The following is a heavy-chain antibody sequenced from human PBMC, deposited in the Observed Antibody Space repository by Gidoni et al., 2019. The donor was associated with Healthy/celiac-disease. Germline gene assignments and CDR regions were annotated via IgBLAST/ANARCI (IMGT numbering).Heavy chain of an antibody. CDR2: ISGSGGST. CDR1: GFTFSSYA. CDR3: AMGIAVAGAFDI. Sequence: EVQLLESGGGLVQPGGSMRLSFAASGFTFSSYAMGWVRQAPGKGRERVSAISGSGGSTYYADSVKGRFTISRDNTKNTLYLQMNSLRAEDTAVYYCAMGIAVAGAFDIWGQGTMVTVSS. J-gene: IGHJ3*02. V-gene: IGHV3-23*01. D-gene: IGHD6-19*01.